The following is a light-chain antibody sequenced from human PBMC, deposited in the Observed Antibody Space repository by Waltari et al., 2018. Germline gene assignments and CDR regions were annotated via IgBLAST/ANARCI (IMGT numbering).Light chain of an antibody. V-gene: IGLV2-14*01. Sequence: QSALTQPASVSGSPGQSITISCIGTSTDIGAYSYVSWYQQHPGKAPTLLIFDVFERPSGVSDRFSGSKSGNTASLTISGLQAEDEAEYFCSSYKTDRTVVFGVGTKVTVL. CDR3: SSYKTDRTVV. CDR1: STDIGAYSY. J-gene: IGLJ2*01. CDR2: DVF.